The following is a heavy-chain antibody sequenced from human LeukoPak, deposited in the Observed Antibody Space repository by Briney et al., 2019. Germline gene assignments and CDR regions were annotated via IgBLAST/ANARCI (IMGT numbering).Heavy chain of an antibody. CDR1: GGSISSYY. V-gene: IGHV4-59*01. J-gene: IGHJ6*03. Sequence: SETLSLTCTVSGGSISSYYWSWIRQPPGKGLEWIGYIYYSGSTNYNPSLKSRVTISVDTSKNQFSLKLSSVTAADTAVYYCAGGSTSGAYYYYYYYMDVWGKGTTVTISS. D-gene: IGHD2-2*01. CDR3: AGGSTSGAYYYYYYYMDV. CDR2: IYYSGST.